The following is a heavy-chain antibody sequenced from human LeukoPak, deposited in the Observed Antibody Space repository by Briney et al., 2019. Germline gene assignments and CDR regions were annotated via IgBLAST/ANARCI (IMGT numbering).Heavy chain of an antibody. CDR1: GFTFDDYA. CDR3: AKDRYDYVSDAFDI. D-gene: IGHD3-16*01. CDR2: ISGSGGST. J-gene: IGHJ3*02. V-gene: IGHV3-23*01. Sequence: GGSLRLSCAASGFTFDDYAMHWVRQAPGKGLEWVSAISGSGGSTYYADSVKGRFTISRDNSKNTLYLQMNSLRAEDTAVYYCAKDRYDYVSDAFDIWGQGTMVTVSS.